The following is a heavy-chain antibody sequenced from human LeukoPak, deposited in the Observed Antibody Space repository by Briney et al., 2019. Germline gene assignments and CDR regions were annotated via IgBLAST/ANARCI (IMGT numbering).Heavy chain of an antibody. J-gene: IGHJ4*02. V-gene: IGHV2-26*01. D-gene: IGHD3-3*01. CDR2: IFSNDEK. CDR1: GFSLSNARMG. CDR3: ARIHDFWSGYYPYYFDY. Sequence: SGPVLVKPTETLTLTCTVSGFSLSNARMGVSWIRQPPGKALEWLAHIFSNDEKSYSTSLKSRLPISKDTSQSQVVLTMTNMDPVDTATYYCARIHDFWSGYYPYYFDYWGQGTLVTVSS.